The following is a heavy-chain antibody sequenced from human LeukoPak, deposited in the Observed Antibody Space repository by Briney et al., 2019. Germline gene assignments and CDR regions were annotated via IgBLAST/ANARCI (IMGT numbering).Heavy chain of an antibody. Sequence: QAGGSLRLSCAASGFTFSSYGMHWVRQAPGKGLEWVAVISYDGSNKYYADSVKGRFTISRDNSKNTLYLQMNSLRAEDTAVYYCAKGQRQVELRLFDYWGQGTLVTVSS. D-gene: IGHD1-7*01. CDR3: AKGQRQVELRLFDY. CDR2: ISYDGSNK. CDR1: GFTFSSYG. J-gene: IGHJ4*02. V-gene: IGHV3-30*18.